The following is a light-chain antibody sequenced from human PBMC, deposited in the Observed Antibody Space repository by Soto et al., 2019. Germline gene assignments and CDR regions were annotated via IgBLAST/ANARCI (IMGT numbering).Light chain of an antibody. Sequence: VSXGERATINCKSSQSVLYSSNNKNYLAWYQQKPGQPPKLLIHWASTRESGVPDRFSASASGTDFSLTISSLQAEDVAVYYCQQYYSSPLTFGQRTKVEIK. CDR2: WAS. V-gene: IGKV4-1*01. CDR3: QQYYSSPLT. J-gene: IGKJ1*01. CDR1: QSVLYSSNNKNY.